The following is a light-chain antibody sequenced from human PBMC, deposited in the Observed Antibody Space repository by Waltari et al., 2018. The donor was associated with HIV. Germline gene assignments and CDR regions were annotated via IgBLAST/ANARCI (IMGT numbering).Light chain of an antibody. CDR3: QSYDSSLRASV. J-gene: IGLJ2*01. CDR1: RSNIGAGYF. V-gene: IGLV1-40*01. CDR2: SDI. Sequence: QSALTQPPSVSGAPGQRVTISCTGNRSNIGAGYFVHWYQHLPGTAPKLLVYSDIHRPSGVPDRCSGSKSGTAASLVITGLQAEDEADYYCQSYDSSLRASVFGGGTKLTVL.